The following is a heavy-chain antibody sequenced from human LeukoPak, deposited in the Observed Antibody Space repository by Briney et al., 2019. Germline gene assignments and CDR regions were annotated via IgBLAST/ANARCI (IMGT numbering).Heavy chain of an antibody. V-gene: IGHV1-2*02. J-gene: IGHJ4*02. Sequence: ASVKVSCKASGYTFTGYYMHWVRPAPGQGLEWMGWINPNSGGTNYAQKFQGRVTMTRDTSISTAYMELSRLRSDDTAVYYCARDLTYYGSGSYYFDYWGQGTLVTVSS. CDR1: GYTFTGYY. CDR2: INPNSGGT. CDR3: ARDLTYYGSGSYYFDY. D-gene: IGHD3-10*01.